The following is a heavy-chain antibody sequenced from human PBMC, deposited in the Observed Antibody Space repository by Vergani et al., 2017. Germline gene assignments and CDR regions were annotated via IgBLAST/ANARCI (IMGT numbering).Heavy chain of an antibody. Sequence: QVQVVQSGAEVKKSGASVKVSCKTSGYTFSNYYMHWGRQAPGQGLEWTGIINPSGGHTNYAQKFQGRVTMTRDTSTSTVYMELSSLRSEDTAIYYCARGDYGILTGYRYWGQGTLVTVSA. CDR2: INPSGGHT. D-gene: IGHD3-9*01. V-gene: IGHV1-46*03. CDR1: GYTFSNYY. J-gene: IGHJ4*01. CDR3: ARGDYGILTGYRY.